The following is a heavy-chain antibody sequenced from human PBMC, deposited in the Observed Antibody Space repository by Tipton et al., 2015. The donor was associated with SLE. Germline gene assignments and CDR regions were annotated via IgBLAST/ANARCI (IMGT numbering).Heavy chain of an antibody. CDR1: GASITSYY. J-gene: IGHJ3*02. V-gene: IGHV4-59*01. Sequence: GASITSYYWSWIRQSPGKGLEWIGHIYFSANTNYNPSLKSRVTISIDTSKNQFSLKLSSVTAADTAVYYCARNGMYDHAFDIWGQGTLVTVSS. CDR3: ARNGMYDHAFDI. D-gene: IGHD2-8*01. CDR2: IYFSANT.